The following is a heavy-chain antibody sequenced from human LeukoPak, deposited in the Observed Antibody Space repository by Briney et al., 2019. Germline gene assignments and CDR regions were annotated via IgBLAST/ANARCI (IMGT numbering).Heavy chain of an antibody. CDR1: GGSISSSNW. D-gene: IGHD6-6*01. Sequence: SETLSLTCAVSGGSISSSNWWSWVRQPPGKGLEWIGEIYHSGSTNYNPSLKSRVTISVDKSKNQFSLKLSSVTAADTAVYYCARVGSSSAVASLGYWGQGTLVTVSS. CDR2: IYHSGST. V-gene: IGHV4-4*02. J-gene: IGHJ4*02. CDR3: ARVGSSSAVASLGY.